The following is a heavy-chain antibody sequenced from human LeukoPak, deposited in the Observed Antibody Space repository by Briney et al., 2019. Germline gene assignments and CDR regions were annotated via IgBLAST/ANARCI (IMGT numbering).Heavy chain of an antibody. CDR2: IYYSGST. D-gene: IGHD3-22*01. CDR1: GGSISRGSYY. J-gene: IGHJ3*02. V-gene: IGHV4-61*01. CDR3: ARGRYDSSGYWGPLYAFDI. Sequence: SETLSLTCTVSGGSISRGSYYCSWIRQPPWEGLGWIGYIYYSGSTNSNPSLKSRVTISVDTSKNQFSLKLSSVSAADTAVYYCARGRYDSSGYWGPLYAFDIWGQGTMVTVSS.